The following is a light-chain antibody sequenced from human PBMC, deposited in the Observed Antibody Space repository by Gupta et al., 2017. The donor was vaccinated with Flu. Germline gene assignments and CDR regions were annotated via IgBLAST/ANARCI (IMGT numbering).Light chain of an antibody. V-gene: IGKV1-39*01. Sequence: GERVTITCRASQSSNIELNWYQQKAGKAPKLLIDATSRLQSGVPSRFSGSGAGKQFTLSISSLQPEESATYYCQQSYITPRTFGPGTKVEIK. CDR3: QQSYITPRT. J-gene: IGKJ1*01. CDR1: QSSNIE. CDR2: ATS.